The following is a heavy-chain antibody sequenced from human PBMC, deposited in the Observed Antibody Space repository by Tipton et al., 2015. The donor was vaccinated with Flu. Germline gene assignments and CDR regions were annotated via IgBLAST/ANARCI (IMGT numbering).Heavy chain of an antibody. CDR2: ISGSGGST. Sequence: GSLRLSCAASGFTFSSYAMSWVRQAPGKGLEWVSAISGSGGSTYYADSVKGRFTISRDNSKNTLYLQMNSLRAEDTAVYYCAKRGYSSSWYDWYFGLWGRGTLVTVSS. J-gene: IGHJ2*01. D-gene: IGHD6-13*01. V-gene: IGHV3-23*01. CDR1: GFTFSSYA. CDR3: AKRGYSSSWYDWYFGL.